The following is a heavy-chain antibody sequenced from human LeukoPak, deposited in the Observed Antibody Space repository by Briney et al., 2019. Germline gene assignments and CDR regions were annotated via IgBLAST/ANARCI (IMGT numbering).Heavy chain of an antibody. CDR1: GYSFTSYW. J-gene: IGHJ5*02. V-gene: IGHV5-51*01. CDR2: IYPGDSDT. D-gene: IGHD2-2*01. CDR3: ARQYQLQGDWFDP. Sequence: GESLKISCKGSGYSFTSYWIGWVRQMPGKGLEWMGIIYPGDSDTRYSPSFQGQVTISADKSISTAYLQCSSLKASDTAIYYCARQYQLQGDWFDPWGQGTLVTVSS.